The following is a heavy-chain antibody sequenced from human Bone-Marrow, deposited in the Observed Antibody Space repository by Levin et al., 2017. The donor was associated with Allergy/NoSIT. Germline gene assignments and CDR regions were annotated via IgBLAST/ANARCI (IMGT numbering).Heavy chain of an antibody. CDR1: GFTFSSYR. CDR2: ISSSSKNS. J-gene: IGHJ5*02. V-gene: IGHV3-21*06. CDR3: ATPGP. Sequence: GESLKISCVGSGFTFSSYRMNWVRQAPGKGLEWVASISSSSKNSYYADSVRGRFTISRDNAKNLFYLDMKSLRVEDTAVYYCATPGPWGRGTLVTVSP.